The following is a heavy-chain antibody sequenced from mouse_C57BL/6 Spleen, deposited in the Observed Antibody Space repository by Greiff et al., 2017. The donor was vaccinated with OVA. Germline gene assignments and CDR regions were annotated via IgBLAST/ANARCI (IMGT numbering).Heavy chain of an antibody. CDR1: GYTFTSYW. D-gene: IGHD1-1*01. J-gene: IGHJ2*01. Sequence: QVQLQQPGAELVRPGSSVKLSCKASGYTFTSYWMHWVKQRPIQGLEWIGNIDTSDSETHYNQKFKDKATLTVDKSSSTAYMQLSSLTSEDSAVYYCAREYYGSSPYFDYWGQGTTLTVSS. V-gene: IGHV1-52*01. CDR3: AREYYGSSPYFDY. CDR2: IDTSDSET.